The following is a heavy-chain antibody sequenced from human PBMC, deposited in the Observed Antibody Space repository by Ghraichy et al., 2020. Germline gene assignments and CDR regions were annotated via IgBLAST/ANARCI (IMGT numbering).Heavy chain of an antibody. V-gene: IGHV3-64D*06. CDR3: VKDSRGYDFWSGYYLNYYYYGMDV. Sequence: GGSLRLSCSASGFTFSSYAMHWVRQAPGKGLEYVSAISSNGGSTYYADSVKGRFTISRDNSKNTLYLQMSSLRAEDTAVYYCVKDSRGYDFWSGYYLNYYYYGMDVWGQGTTVTVSS. D-gene: IGHD3-3*01. CDR1: GFTFSSYA. J-gene: IGHJ6*02. CDR2: ISSNGGST.